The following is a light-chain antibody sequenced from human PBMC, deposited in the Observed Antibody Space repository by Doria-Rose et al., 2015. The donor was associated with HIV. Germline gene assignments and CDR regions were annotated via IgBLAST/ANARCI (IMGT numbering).Light chain of an antibody. Sequence: EIVLTQSPGTLSLSPGERATLSCRASQRFSSTYLAWYQQKPGQAPSLLIYDGSTRATGIPDRFSASGSGTDFTLTINRLGPEDFALYYCHQYGISWTFGQGTKVEI. CDR2: DGS. CDR1: QRFSSTY. CDR3: HQYGISWT. J-gene: IGKJ1*01. V-gene: IGKV3-20*01.